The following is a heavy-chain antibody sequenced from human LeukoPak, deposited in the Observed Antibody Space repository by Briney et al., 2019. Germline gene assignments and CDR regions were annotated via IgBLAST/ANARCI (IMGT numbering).Heavy chain of an antibody. Sequence: SETLSLTCTVSGGSISSSSYYWGWIRQPPGKGLEWIGGIYYSGSTYYNPSLKSRVTISVDTSKNQFSLKLSSVTAADTAVYYCARLSLHLLEWSPTKGKEMHYFDYWGQGTLVTVSS. CDR2: IYYSGST. V-gene: IGHV4-39*07. CDR1: GGSISSSSYY. CDR3: ARLSLHLLEWSPTKGKEMHYFDY. D-gene: IGHD3-3*01. J-gene: IGHJ4*02.